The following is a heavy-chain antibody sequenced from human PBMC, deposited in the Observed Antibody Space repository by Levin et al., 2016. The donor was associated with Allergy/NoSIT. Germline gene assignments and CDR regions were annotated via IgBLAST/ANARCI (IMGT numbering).Heavy chain of an antibody. J-gene: IGHJ4*02. V-gene: IGHV1-69*13. CDR3: ATGCPGCGLFDY. CDR2: IIPIFGTA. D-gene: IGHD2-21*01. CDR1: GGTFSSYA. Sequence: SVKVSCKASGGTFSSYAISWVRQAPGQGLEWMGGIIPIFGTANYAQKFQGRVTITADESTSTAYMELSSLRSEDTAVYYCATGCPGCGLFDYWGQGTLVTVSS.